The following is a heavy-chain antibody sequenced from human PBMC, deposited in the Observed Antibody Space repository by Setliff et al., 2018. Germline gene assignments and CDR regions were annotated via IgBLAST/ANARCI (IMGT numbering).Heavy chain of an antibody. V-gene: IGHV1-18*01. CDR3: ERLVRYCTTTTCQRTSGDDF. D-gene: IGHD2-2*01. CDR1: GYTFSDYG. J-gene: IGHJ4*02. CDR2: ISPHTGNT. Sequence: ASVKVSCKASGYTFSDYGISWVRQAPGQGLEWMGWISPHTGNTFYAPQFQGRVIMTTDTSTNTAYMDLRSLRSDDAAVYYCERLVRYCTTTTCQRTSGDDFWGQGTLVTVSS.